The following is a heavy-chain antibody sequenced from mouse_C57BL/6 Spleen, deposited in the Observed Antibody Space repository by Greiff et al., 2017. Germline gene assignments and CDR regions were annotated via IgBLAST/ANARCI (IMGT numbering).Heavy chain of an antibody. D-gene: IGHD1-1*01. CDR1: GYTFTSYW. Sequence: QVQLQQPGAELVKPGASVKMSCKASGYTFTSYWITWVKQRPGQGLEWIGDIYPGSGSTNYNEKFKSKATLTVDTSSSTAYMQLSSLTSEDSAVYYCARQGYRRVDRYYYAMDYWGQGTSVTVSA. CDR3: ARQGYRRVDRYYYAMDY. J-gene: IGHJ4*01. V-gene: IGHV1-55*01. CDR2: IYPGSGST.